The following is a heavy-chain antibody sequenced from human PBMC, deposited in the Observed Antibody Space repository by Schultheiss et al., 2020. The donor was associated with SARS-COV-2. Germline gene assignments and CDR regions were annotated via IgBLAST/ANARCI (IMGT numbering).Heavy chain of an antibody. J-gene: IGHJ4*02. Sequence: SETLSLTCAVYGGSFSGYYWSWIRQPPGKGLEWIGEINHSGSTNYNPSLKSRVTISLDTSKNQFSLKLSSVTAADTAVYYCARAQGLGGFDYWGQGTLVTVSS. CDR2: INHSGST. D-gene: IGHD3-16*01. CDR1: GGSFSGYY. V-gene: IGHV4-34*01. CDR3: ARAQGLGGFDY.